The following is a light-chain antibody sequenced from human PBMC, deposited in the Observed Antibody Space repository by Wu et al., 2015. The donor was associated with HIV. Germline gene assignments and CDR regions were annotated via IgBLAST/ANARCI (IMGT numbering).Light chain of an antibody. J-gene: IGKJ4*01. Sequence: DIQMTQSPSFVSASVGDKVTVTCRASQAILSWLAWYQQKPGKAPKLLMSAASNLQSGVPSRFSGGGSGTEFTLTIANLQPEDAATYYCQQSLSFPLTLGGGTKVEIK. V-gene: IGKV1-12*01. CDR2: AAS. CDR3: QQSLSFPLT. CDR1: QAILSW.